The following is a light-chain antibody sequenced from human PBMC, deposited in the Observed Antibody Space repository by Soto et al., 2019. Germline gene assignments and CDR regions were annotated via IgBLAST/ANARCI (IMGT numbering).Light chain of an antibody. CDR2: AAS. CDR1: QSISSY. CDR3: QKYNSAPWT. V-gene: IGKV1-39*01. J-gene: IGKJ1*01. Sequence: DIQMTQSPSSLSASKGDRVTITCRASQSISSYLNWYQQKPGKAPKLLIYAASSLQSGVPSRFSGSGSGTDFTLTISSLQPEDVATYYCQKYNSAPWTFGQGTKVDIK.